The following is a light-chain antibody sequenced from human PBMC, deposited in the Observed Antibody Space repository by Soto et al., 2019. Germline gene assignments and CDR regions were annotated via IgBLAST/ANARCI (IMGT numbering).Light chain of an antibody. CDR3: QQYYAYPWT. CDR2: ATS. Sequence: AIRMTQSPSSLSASTGDRVTSACRASQGISSYLAWFQQKPGRPPKLLMSATSTLQSDVPSRFSGSGSGTDFTLTIGCLQSEDLATYYRQQYYAYPWTFGHGTKVEIK. V-gene: IGKV1-8*01. CDR1: QGISSY. J-gene: IGKJ1*01.